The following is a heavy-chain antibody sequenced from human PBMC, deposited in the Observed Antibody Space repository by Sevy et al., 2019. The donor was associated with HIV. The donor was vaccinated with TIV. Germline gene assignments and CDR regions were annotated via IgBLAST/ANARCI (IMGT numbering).Heavy chain of an antibody. CDR1: GFSLSTSGVG. CDR3: VHRPENYDILTGYLPNWFDP. D-gene: IGHD3-9*01. CDR2: IYWDDDK. Sequence: SGPTLVNPTQTLTLTCTFSGFSLSTSGVGVGWIRQPPGKALEWLALIYWDDDKRYSPSLKSRPTITKDTSKNQVVLTMTNMDPVDTATYYCVHRPENYDILTGYLPNWFDPWGQGTLVTVSS. J-gene: IGHJ5*02. V-gene: IGHV2-5*02.